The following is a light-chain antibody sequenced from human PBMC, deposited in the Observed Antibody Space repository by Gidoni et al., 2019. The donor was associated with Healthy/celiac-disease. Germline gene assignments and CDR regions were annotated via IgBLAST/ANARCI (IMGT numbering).Light chain of an antibody. CDR3: QQRSTL. V-gene: IGKV3-11*01. J-gene: IGKJ4*01. CDR2: DAS. Sequence: EILLTQSPATLSLSPGERATLSCRASQSVSSYLAWYQQKPGQAPRLLIYDASNRATGIPARFSGSGSGTDFTLTISSLEPEDFAVYYCQQRSTLFGGXTKVEIK. CDR1: QSVSSY.